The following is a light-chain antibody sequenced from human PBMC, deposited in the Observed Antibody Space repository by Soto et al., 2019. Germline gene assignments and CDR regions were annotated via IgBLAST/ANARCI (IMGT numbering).Light chain of an antibody. CDR2: DAS. V-gene: IGKV1-13*02. J-gene: IGKJ5*01. CDR1: QGISSA. Sequence: AIQLTQSPSSLSASVGDRVTITCRASQGISSASAWYQQKPGKAPNLVIYDASTLESGVPSRFSGSGSGTDFILTISSLQPEDFATYYCQEFKTYPITFGQGTRLDIK. CDR3: QEFKTYPIT.